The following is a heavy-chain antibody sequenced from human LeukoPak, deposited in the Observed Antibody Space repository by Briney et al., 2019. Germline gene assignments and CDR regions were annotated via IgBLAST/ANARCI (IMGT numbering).Heavy chain of an antibody. V-gene: IGHV1-18*01. Sequence: ASVKVSCKASGYTFTSYGISWVRQAPGQGLEWMGWISAYNGNTNYAQKLQGRVTMTTDTSMSTAYMELRSLGSDDTAVYYCARFERWTGTVYLDYWGQGTLVTVSS. CDR1: GYTFTSYG. CDR3: ARFERWTGTVYLDY. J-gene: IGHJ4*02. D-gene: IGHD3/OR15-3a*01. CDR2: ISAYNGNT.